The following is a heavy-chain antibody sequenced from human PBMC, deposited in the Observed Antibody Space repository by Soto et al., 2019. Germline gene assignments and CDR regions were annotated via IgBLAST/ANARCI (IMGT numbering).Heavy chain of an antibody. V-gene: IGHV3-33*01. CDR3: ARAGFDCGDYGGGVNFDS. CDR2: IWYDGSNK. Sequence: QVQLVESGGGVVQPGRSLRLSCAASGFTFSSYGMHWVRQAPGKGLEWVAVIWYDGSNKYYAYSVKGRFTIASDTSKNALYLQMNSLGAEDSAVYYCARAGFDCGDYGGGVNFDSWGQGTLVTV. CDR1: GFTFSSYG. J-gene: IGHJ4*02. D-gene: IGHD4-17*01.